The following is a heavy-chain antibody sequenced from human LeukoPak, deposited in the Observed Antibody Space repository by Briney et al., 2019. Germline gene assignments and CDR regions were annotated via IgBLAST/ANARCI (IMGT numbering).Heavy chain of an antibody. CDR2: IRSKAYGGTT. CDR1: GFTFSSYE. Sequence: GGSLRLSCAASGFTFSSYEMNWVRQAPGKGLEWVGFIRSKAYGGTTEYAASVKGRFTISRDDSKSIAYLQMNSLKTEDTAVYYCTRDSSPVAGLGYYFDYWGQGTLVTVSS. V-gene: IGHV3-49*04. CDR3: TRDSSPVAGLGYYFDY. D-gene: IGHD6-19*01. J-gene: IGHJ4*02.